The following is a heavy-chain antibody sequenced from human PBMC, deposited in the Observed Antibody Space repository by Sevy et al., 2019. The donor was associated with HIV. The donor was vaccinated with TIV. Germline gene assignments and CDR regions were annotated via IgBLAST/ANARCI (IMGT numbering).Heavy chain of an antibody. J-gene: IGHJ4*02. D-gene: IGHD2-21*01. CDR1: GFTFSSYG. CDR3: ASGDRDKYYFDY. CDR2: IWYDGSNK. V-gene: IGHV3-33*01. Sequence: GGSLRLSCAASGFTFSSYGMHWVRQAPGKGLEWVAVIWYDGSNKYYADSVKGRITIARDNSKDTLYLQMNSLRAEDTAVYYCASGDRDKYYFDYWGQGTLVTVSS.